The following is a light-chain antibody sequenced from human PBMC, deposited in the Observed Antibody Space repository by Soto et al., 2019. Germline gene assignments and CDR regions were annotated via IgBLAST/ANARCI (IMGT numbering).Light chain of an antibody. J-gene: IGLJ3*02. CDR1: SSKIGKSD. Sequence: QSVLTQPPSVSAAPRQKVTISCSGSSSKIGKSDVSWYQQVPGTVPKLLMYENDKRPSGIPDRFSGSTSGTSATLVITGLQTGDEADYYCAAWDNSLVAVLFGGGTQLTVL. V-gene: IGLV1-51*02. CDR3: AAWDNSLVAVL. CDR2: END.